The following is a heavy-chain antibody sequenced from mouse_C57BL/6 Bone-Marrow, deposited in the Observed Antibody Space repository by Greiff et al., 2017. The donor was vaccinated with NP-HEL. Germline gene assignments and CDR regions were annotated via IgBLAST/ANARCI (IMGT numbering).Heavy chain of an antibody. D-gene: IGHD2-2*01. V-gene: IGHV2-2*01. CDR2: IWSGGST. J-gene: IGHJ1*03. Sequence: QVQLQQSGPGLVQPSQSLSITCTVSGFSLTSYGVHWVRQSPGKGLEWLGVIWSGGSTDYNAAFISRLSISTDNSKTQVFFTMNSLQADDTAIYYCASIYYGYDGYFDVWGTGTTVTVSS. CDR1: GFSLTSYG. CDR3: ASIYYGYDGYFDV.